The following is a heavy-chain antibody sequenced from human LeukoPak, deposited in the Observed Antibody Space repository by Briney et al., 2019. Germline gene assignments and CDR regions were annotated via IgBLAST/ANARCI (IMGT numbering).Heavy chain of an antibody. J-gene: IGHJ3*02. CDR2: INPRGGST. CDR1: GYTFTSHF. Sequence: ASVKVSCKASGYTFTSHFMHWVRQAPGQGLEWMGIINPRGGSTSYTQKFQGRVTMTRDMSTSTVYMELSSLRSDDTAVYYCARGYNISPRNAFDIWGQGTMVTVSS. D-gene: IGHD1-14*01. CDR3: ARGYNISPRNAFDI. V-gene: IGHV1-46*01.